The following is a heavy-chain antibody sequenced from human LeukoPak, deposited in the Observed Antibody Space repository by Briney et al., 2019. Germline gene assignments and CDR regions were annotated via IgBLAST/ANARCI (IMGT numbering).Heavy chain of an antibody. D-gene: IGHD5-18*01. V-gene: IGHV1-69*05. CDR1: GGTFSSYA. CDR2: IIPIFGTA. CDR3: ASSPTDTAMVVPGWFDY. Sequence: ASVKVSCKASGGTFSSYAISWVRQAPGQGLEWMGGIIPIFGTANYAQKFQGRVTITTDESTSTAYMELSSLRSEDTAVYYCASSPTDTAMVVPGWFDYWGQGTLVTVSS. J-gene: IGHJ4*02.